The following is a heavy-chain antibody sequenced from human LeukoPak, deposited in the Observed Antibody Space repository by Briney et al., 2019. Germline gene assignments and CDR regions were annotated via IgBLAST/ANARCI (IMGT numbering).Heavy chain of an antibody. CDR3: ARGQLGYSSSWYATGGMDV. V-gene: IGHV4-31*03. J-gene: IGHJ6*02. CDR1: GGSISSGGYY. CDR2: IYYSGST. Sequence: SETLSLTCTVSGGSISSGGYYWSWIRQHPGKGLEWIEYIYYSGSTYYNPSLKSRVTISVDTSKNQFSLKLSSVTAADTAVYYCARGQLGYSSSWYATGGMDVWGQGTTVTVSS. D-gene: IGHD6-13*01.